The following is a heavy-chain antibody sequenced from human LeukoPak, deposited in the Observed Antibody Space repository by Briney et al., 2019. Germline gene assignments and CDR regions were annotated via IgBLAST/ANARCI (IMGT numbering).Heavy chain of an antibody. Sequence: GGSLRLSCTASGFAFDEHGMSWVRQVPGKGLEWVSGINWSGGSTGYADPLRGRFTISRDNAKNSLYLQMDSLRAEDTALYYCARAPITCPFYFDYWGQGTLVTVSS. D-gene: IGHD3-10*01. J-gene: IGHJ4*02. CDR1: GFAFDEHG. CDR3: ARAPITCPFYFDY. V-gene: IGHV3-20*04. CDR2: INWSGGST.